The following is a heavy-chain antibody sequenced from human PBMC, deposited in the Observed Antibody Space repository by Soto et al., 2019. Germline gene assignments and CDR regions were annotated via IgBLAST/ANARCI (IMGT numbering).Heavy chain of an antibody. CDR2: INPHNGNT. CDR3: VRDVGPYCSTTRCYGGDY. V-gene: IGHV1-18*04. Sequence: ASVKVSCKASGYNFKAYGISWVRQAPGQGLEWMGWINPHNGNTTYAQGLQGWVTLTTDTSTGTAHLEVRSLRSDDTAMYYCVRDVGPYCSTTRCYGGDYWGQGSLVTVSS. CDR1: GYNFKAYG. D-gene: IGHD2-2*01. J-gene: IGHJ4*02.